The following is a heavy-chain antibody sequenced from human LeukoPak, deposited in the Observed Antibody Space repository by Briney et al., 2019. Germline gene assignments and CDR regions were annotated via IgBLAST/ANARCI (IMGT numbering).Heavy chain of an antibody. V-gene: IGHV3-74*01. Sequence: GGSLRLSCAASGFTFSTYWMHWVRQAPGKGLVWVSRIKSDGSANYADSVKGRFTISRDNANNTLSLQMNSLRPEDTGVYYCARAPSEIGGYYPEYFRHWGQGTLVTVSS. D-gene: IGHD3-22*01. CDR2: IKSDGSA. J-gene: IGHJ1*01. CDR3: ARAPSEIGGYYPEYFRH. CDR1: GFTFSTYW.